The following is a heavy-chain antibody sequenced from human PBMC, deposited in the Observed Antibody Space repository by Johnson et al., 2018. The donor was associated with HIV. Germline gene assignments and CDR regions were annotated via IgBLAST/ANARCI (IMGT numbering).Heavy chain of an antibody. CDR2: IGTAGDT. Sequence: MLLVESGGGLVQPGGSLRLSCAASGFIFSRYDMHWVRQATGKGLEWVSTIGTAGDTYYPGSVKGRFTISRENAKNSLYLQMNSLKAGDTAVYYCARGRDYYGSIDAFDIWGQGTLVTVSS. CDR3: ARGRDYYGSIDAFDI. V-gene: IGHV3-13*01. D-gene: IGHD3-10*01. CDR1: GFIFSRYD. J-gene: IGHJ3*02.